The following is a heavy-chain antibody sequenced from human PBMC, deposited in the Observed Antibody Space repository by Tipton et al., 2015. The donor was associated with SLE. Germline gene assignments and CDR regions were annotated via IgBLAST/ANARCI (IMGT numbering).Heavy chain of an antibody. CDR3: AKEPPYCSRSTRYHLGS. CDR1: GFTFSHYG. J-gene: IGHJ5*02. CDR2: IWYDGNNK. D-gene: IGHD2-2*01. V-gene: IGHV3-33*06. Sequence: SLRLSCAASGFTFSHYGMHWVRQAPGKGLEWVAIIWYDGNNKYYADSVKGRFTISRDNSESTVYLQMNSLRVEDTAVYYCAKEPPYCSRSTRYHLGSWGQGTLVTVSS.